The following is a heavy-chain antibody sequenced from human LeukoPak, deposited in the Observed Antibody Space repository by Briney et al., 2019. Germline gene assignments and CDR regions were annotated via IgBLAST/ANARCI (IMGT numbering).Heavy chain of an antibody. V-gene: IGHV4-59*01. CDR3: TRDRTTITRGAFDI. D-gene: IGHD4-11*01. Sequence: SETLSLTCIVSGDSISSYYFSWIRQPPGKGLEWIGDIHYSGSTTYNPSLKSRVTISRHTSKNQFSLKLRSVTAADTAVYFCTRDRTTITRGAFDIWGQGTMVTVSS. CDR1: GDSISSYY. J-gene: IGHJ3*02. CDR2: IHYSGST.